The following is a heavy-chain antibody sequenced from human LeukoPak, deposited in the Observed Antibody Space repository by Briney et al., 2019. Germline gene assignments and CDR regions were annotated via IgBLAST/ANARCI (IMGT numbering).Heavy chain of an antibody. Sequence: GGSLRLSCAASGFTFSSYWMSWVRQAPGKGLEWVANIKQDGSEKYYVDSVKGRFTISRDNAKNSLYLQMNSLRAEDTAVYYCATDYYDSSGYYGYWGQGTLVTVSS. CDR3: ATDYYDSSGYYGY. CDR1: GFTFSSYW. D-gene: IGHD3-22*01. J-gene: IGHJ4*02. CDR2: IKQDGSEK. V-gene: IGHV3-7*01.